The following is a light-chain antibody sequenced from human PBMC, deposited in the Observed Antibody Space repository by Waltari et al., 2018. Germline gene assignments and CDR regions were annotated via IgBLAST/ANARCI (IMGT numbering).Light chain of an antibody. CDR3: QMYVNLPAT. CDR2: HTS. V-gene: IGKV3-20*01. CDR1: QSVGKD. Sequence: EIVFTQPPGTLSLSPGERATHSCRASQSVGKDLAWYQQKPGQAPRLLIYHTSTRATGIPDRFSGSGSGTDFSLTISRLEPEDFAVYHCQMYVNLPATFGQGTKVEI. J-gene: IGKJ1*01.